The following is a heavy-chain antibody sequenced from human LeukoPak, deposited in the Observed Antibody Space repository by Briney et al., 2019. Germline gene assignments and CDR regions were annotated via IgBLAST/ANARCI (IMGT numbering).Heavy chain of an antibody. CDR1: GFTFSSYW. J-gene: IGHJ4*02. CDR3: ARPLSGATIFYDY. CDR2: IKHDRSEK. Sequence: GRSLRFSCAASGFTFSSYWMSWVRQAPGKGLEWLANIKHDRSEKYYVDSVKGRFTISRDNAKNSLYLQMNSLRAEDTAVYYCARPLSGATIFYDYWGQGALLTVSS. V-gene: IGHV3-7*01. D-gene: IGHD1-26*01.